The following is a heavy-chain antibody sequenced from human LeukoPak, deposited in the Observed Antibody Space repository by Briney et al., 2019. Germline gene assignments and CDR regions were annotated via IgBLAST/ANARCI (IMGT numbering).Heavy chain of an antibody. CDR2: ISSSGSTI. J-gene: IGHJ5*02. CDR1: GFTFSSYE. V-gene: IGHV3-48*03. CDR3: ARDKFSYYYGSGSSRIGGWFDP. D-gene: IGHD3-10*01. Sequence: PGGSLRLSCAASGFTFSSYEMNWVRQAPGKGLEWVSYISSSGSTIYYADSVKGRFTTSRDNAKNSLYLQMNSLRAEDTAVYYCARDKFSYYYGSGSSRIGGWFDPWGQGTLVTVSS.